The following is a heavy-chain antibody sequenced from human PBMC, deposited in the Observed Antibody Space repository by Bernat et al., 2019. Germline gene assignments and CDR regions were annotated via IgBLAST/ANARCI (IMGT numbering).Heavy chain of an antibody. V-gene: IGHV3-30-3*01. J-gene: IGHJ5*02. Sequence: QVQLVESGGGVVQPGRSLRLSCAASGFTFSSYAMHWVRQAPGKGLEWVAVISYDGSNKYYADSVKGRFTISRDNSKNTLYLQMNSLRAEDTAVYYCARDEAPITMIVGNWFDPWGQGTLVTVSS. CDR1: GFTFSSYA. D-gene: IGHD3-22*01. CDR3: ARDEAPITMIVGNWFDP. CDR2: ISYDGSNK.